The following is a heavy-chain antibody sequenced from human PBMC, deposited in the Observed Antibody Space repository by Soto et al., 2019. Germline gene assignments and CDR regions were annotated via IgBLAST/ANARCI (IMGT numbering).Heavy chain of an antibody. CDR2: ISGSGDST. CDR3: AKDYTSGWFYFDY. D-gene: IGHD6-19*01. V-gene: IGHV3-23*01. CDR1: GFTFSNYA. Sequence: PGGSLRLSSTASGFTFSNYAMSWVRQAPGKGLEWVSAISGSGDSTYYADSVKGRFTISRDNSKNTLYLQMNSLRVEDTAVYYCAKDYTSGWFYFDYWGRGTLVTVSS. J-gene: IGHJ4*02.